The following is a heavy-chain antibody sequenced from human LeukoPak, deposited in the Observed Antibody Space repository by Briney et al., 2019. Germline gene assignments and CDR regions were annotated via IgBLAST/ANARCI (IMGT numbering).Heavy chain of an antibody. CDR3: ARGPLTTVTTGGDFDY. J-gene: IGHJ4*02. D-gene: IGHD4-17*01. CDR2: INHSGST. Sequence: SETLSLTCAVYGGSFSGYYWSWIRQPPGKGLEWIGEINHSGSTNYNPSLKCRVTISVDTSKNQFSLKLSSVTAADTAVYYCARGPLTTVTTGGDFDYWGQGTLVTVSS. CDR1: GGSFSGYY. V-gene: IGHV4-34*01.